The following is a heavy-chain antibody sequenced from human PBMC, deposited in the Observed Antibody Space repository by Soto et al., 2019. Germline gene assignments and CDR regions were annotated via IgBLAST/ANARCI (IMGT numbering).Heavy chain of an antibody. CDR3: ARGYSGYDGETLEDAFDI. CDR1: GGSFSGYY. CDR2: INHSGST. D-gene: IGHD5-12*01. Sequence: SETLSLTCAVYGGSFSGYYWSWIRQPPGKGLEWIGEINHSGSTNYNPSLKSRVTISVDTSKNQFSLKLSSVTAADTAVYYCARGYSGYDGETLEDAFDIWGQGTMVTVSS. J-gene: IGHJ3*02. V-gene: IGHV4-34*01.